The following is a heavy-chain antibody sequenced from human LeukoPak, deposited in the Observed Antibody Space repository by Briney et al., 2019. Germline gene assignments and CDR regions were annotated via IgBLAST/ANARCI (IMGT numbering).Heavy chain of an antibody. CDR3: ARLLGGCSSTSCYVDY. CDR2: INPNSGGT. J-gene: IGHJ4*02. V-gene: IGHV1-2*02. Sequence: ASVKVSYKASGYTFTGYYMHWVRQAPGQGLEWMGWINPNSGGTNYAQKFQGRVTMTRDTSISTAYMELSRLRSDDTAVYYCARLLGGCSSTSCYVDYWGQGTLVTVSS. CDR1: GYTFTGYY. D-gene: IGHD2-2*01.